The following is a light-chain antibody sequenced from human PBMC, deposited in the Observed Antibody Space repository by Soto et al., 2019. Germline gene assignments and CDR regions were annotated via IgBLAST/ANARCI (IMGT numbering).Light chain of an antibody. J-gene: IGLJ2*01. CDR3: QSYDSSNVV. CDR1: SGSIASNY. CDR2: ADD. Sequence: NFMLTQPHSVSVSPGKTVTISCTGSSGSIASNYVQWYQQRPGSAPTTVIYADDQRPSGVPDRFSGSIDSSSNSASLTISRLRTEDEADYYCQSYDSSNVVFGGGTKLTVL. V-gene: IGLV6-57*02.